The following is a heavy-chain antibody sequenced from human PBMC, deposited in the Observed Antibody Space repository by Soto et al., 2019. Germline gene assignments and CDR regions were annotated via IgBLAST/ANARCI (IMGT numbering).Heavy chain of an antibody. J-gene: IGHJ6*03. CDR3: VKFRVRAYHYYDMDV. CDR2: YGGSGGST. CDR1: GFSFSTYG. V-gene: IGHV3-23*01. Sequence: DVQLLESGGGLAQRGGSLRLSCAASGFSFSTYGMTWVRQAPGKGLEWVSYGGSGGSTDYADSVKGRFTISGDNSKNTLYLQVNSLRAEATAVYYCVKFRVRAYHYYDMDVWGNGTTVTVSS.